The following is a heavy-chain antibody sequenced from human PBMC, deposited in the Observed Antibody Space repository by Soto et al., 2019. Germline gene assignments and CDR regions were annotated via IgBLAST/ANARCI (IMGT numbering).Heavy chain of an antibody. Sequence: PGGSLRLSCTASGFTFGDYPMNWFRQAPGKGLEWVGFIRSKAFGGTTEYAASVKGRLTISRDDSKSIAHLQMNSLKTEDTAVYYCTTVGSYYDILSGLAHDFWGQGTLVTVSS. CDR3: TTVGSYYDILSGLAHDF. V-gene: IGHV3-49*03. CDR2: IRSKAFGGTT. CDR1: GFTFGDYP. J-gene: IGHJ4*02. D-gene: IGHD3-9*01.